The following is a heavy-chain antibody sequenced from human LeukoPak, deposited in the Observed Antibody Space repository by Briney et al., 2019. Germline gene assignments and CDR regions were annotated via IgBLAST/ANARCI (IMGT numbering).Heavy chain of an antibody. V-gene: IGHV4-34*01. CDR1: GGSLSAYY. CDR3: ASTMRRSLGYCSGGSCYGWRQNYYYYMDV. J-gene: IGHJ6*03. CDR2: IKHSGST. D-gene: IGHD2-15*01. Sequence: SETLSLTCAVYGGSLSAYYWSWICHRLEKRLECGGEIKHSGSTDYNPSLKSRVTISVDTSKNQFSLKLSSVTAADTAVYYCASTMRRSLGYCSGGSCYGWRQNYYYYMDVWGKGTTVTVSS.